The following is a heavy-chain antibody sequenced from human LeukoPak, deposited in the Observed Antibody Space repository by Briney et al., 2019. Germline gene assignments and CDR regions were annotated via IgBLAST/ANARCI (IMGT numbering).Heavy chain of an antibody. V-gene: IGHV3-21*01. CDR2: ISSSGSYI. CDR3: ARDTAVATSTFDY. Sequence: GGSLRLSCAASGFTFSSYSMNWVRQAPGKGLEWVSAISSSGSYIYYADSVKGRFTISRDNAKNSLYLQMNSLRAEDTAVYYCARDTAVATSTFDYWGQGTLVTVSS. CDR1: GFTFSSYS. J-gene: IGHJ4*02. D-gene: IGHD5-12*01.